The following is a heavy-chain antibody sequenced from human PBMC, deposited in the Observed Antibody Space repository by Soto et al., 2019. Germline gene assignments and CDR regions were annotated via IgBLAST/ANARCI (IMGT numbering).Heavy chain of an antibody. CDR1: GYTFTRYG. J-gene: IGHJ4*02. D-gene: IGHD3-10*01. V-gene: IGHV1-69*13. CDR3: ARGCGSGSCSDY. CDR2: IIPIFGTA. Sequence: SVKVSCKASGYTFTRYGISWVRQAPGQGLEWMGGIIPIFGTANYAQRFQGRVTITADESTSTAYMELSSLRSEDTAVYYCARGCGSGSCSDYWGQGTLVTGSS.